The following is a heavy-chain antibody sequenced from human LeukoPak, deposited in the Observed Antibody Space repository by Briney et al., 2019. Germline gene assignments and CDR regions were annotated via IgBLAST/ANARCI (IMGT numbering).Heavy chain of an antibody. CDR3: ARVIYSGWEGELSD. J-gene: IGHJ4*02. V-gene: IGHV3-23*01. D-gene: IGHD6-19*01. Sequence: GGSLRLSCAASGLTFSNYAMSWVRQAPGKGLEWVSYISGSGGTTYYADSVKGRFTVSRDNSKNTLSLQMSSLRAEDTAVYYCARVIYSGWEGELSDWGQGTLVTVSS. CDR1: GLTFSNYA. CDR2: ISGSGGTT.